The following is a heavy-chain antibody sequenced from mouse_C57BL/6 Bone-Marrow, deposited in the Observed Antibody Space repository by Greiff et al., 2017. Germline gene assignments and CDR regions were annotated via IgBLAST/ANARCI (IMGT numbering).Heavy chain of an antibody. CDR1: GFSLSTSGMG. J-gene: IGHJ3*01. D-gene: IGHD1-1*01. V-gene: IGHV8-12*01. CDR2: IYWDDDK. CDR3: ARSGITTVVGAY. Sequence: QVTLKESGPGILQPSQTLSLTCFSSGFSLSTSGMGVSWIRQPSGKGLEWLAHIYWDDDKRYNPSLKSRLTISQDTSRNQVFLKITSVDTADTATYYCARSGITTVVGAYWGQGTRVTVSA.